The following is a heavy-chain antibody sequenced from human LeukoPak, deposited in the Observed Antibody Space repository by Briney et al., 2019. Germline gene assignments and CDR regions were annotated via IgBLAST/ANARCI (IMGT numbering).Heavy chain of an antibody. CDR3: ARAEDSSGYNNWFDP. J-gene: IGHJ5*02. CDR2: IYYSGST. Sequence: SETLSLTCTVSGGSISSGGYYWSWIRQHPGKGLEWIGYIYYSGSTYYNPSLKSRVTISVDTSKNQFSLKLSSVTAADSAVYYCARAEDSSGYNNWFDPWGQGTLATVSS. V-gene: IGHV4-31*03. CDR1: GGSISSGGYY. D-gene: IGHD3-22*01.